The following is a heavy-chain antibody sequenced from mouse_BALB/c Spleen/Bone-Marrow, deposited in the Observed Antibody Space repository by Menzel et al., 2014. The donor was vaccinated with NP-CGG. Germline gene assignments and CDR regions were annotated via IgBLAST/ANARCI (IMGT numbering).Heavy chain of an antibody. CDR3: AREGIYYYGSGYFDV. J-gene: IGHJ1*01. CDR2: IDPFNGGT. D-gene: IGHD1-1*01. V-gene: IGHV1-31*01. Sequence: VQLQQSGPELMKPGASVKISCKASGYSFSSYYMHWVKQSHGKSLEWIGYIDPFNGGTSYNQKFKGKATLTVDKSSSTAYMQLSSLTSEDSAVYYCAREGIYYYGSGYFDVWGAGTTVTVSS. CDR1: GYSFSSYY.